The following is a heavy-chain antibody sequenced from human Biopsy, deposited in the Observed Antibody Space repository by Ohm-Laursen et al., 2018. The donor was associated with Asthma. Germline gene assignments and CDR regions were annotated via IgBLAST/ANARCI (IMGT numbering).Heavy chain of an antibody. Sequence: SLRRSCAASGFTFGDYCMSWVRQVPGQGLEWVANIKHDGSEKNHVDSLKGRFTISRDNAKNLLFLQMNSLRAEDTAVYYCARTFHLWSPYHAEHYQLWGQGTLVTVSS. J-gene: IGHJ1*01. CDR3: ARTFHLWSPYHAEHYQL. D-gene: IGHD3-3*01. CDR2: IKHDGSEK. V-gene: IGHV3-7*03. CDR1: GFTFGDYC.